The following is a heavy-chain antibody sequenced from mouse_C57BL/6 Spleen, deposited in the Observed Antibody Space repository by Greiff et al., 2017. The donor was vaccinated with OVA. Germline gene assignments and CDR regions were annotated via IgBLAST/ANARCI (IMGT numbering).Heavy chain of an antibody. D-gene: IGHD1-1*01. J-gene: IGHJ1*03. CDR3: ARNYGSSYYWYFDV. CDR2: IDPSDSYT. CDR1: GYTFTSYW. Sequence: QVQLQQPGAELVKPGASVKLSCKASGYTFTSYWMQWVKQRPGQGLEWIGEIDPSDSYTTYNQKFKGKATLTVDTSSSTAYMQLSSLTSEDSAVYYCARNYGSSYYWYFDVWGTGTTVTVSS. V-gene: IGHV1-50*01.